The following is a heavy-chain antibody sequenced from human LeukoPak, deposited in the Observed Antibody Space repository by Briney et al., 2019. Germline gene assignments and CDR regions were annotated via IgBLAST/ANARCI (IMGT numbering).Heavy chain of an antibody. Sequence: GGSLRLSCAASGFTFSSYWMHWVRQAPGKGVVWVSRINSDGSSTSYADSVKGRFTISRDNAKNTLYLQMNSLRAEDTAVYYCARGGYSYGYYYYYGMDVWGQGTTVTVSS. V-gene: IGHV3-74*01. CDR3: ARGGYSYGYYYYYGMDV. D-gene: IGHD5-18*01. J-gene: IGHJ6*02. CDR1: GFTFSSYW. CDR2: INSDGSST.